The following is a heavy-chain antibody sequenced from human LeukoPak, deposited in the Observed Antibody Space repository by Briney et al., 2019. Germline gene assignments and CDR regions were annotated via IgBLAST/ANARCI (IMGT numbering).Heavy chain of an antibody. Sequence: SETLSLTCTVSGGSISSYYWSWIRQPPGKGLEWIGYIYYSGSTNYNPSLKSRVTISVDTSKNQFSLKLSSVTAADMAVYYCARSSGIAARHRYFDYWGQGTLVTVSS. CDR3: ARSSGIAARHRYFDY. CDR1: GGSISSYY. V-gene: IGHV4-59*01. J-gene: IGHJ4*02. CDR2: IYYSGST. D-gene: IGHD6-6*01.